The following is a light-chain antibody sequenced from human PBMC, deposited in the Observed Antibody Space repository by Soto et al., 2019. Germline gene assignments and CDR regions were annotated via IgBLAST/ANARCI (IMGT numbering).Light chain of an antibody. Sequence: DIQMTQSPSSLSASVGDRVTITCQASQDIKNYLNWYQQKPGKAPNLLIYDASNLKTGVPSRFSGSGSGTHFTFTISRLQPEDIATNYCQHYDHLPPLSFGGGTKVEIK. CDR1: QDIKNY. CDR3: QHYDHLPPLS. CDR2: DAS. V-gene: IGKV1-33*01. J-gene: IGKJ4*01.